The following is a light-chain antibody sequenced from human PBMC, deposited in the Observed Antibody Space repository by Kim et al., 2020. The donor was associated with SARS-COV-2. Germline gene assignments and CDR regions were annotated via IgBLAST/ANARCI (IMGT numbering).Light chain of an antibody. Sequence: DIVMTQTPLSLPVTPGEPASISCRSSQSLLDSDDGNTYLDWYLQKPGQSPQLLIYTLSYRAYGVPDRFSGSGSGTDFTLKISRVEAEDVGVYYCMQRIEFPYTFGQGTKLEI. CDR1: QSLLDSDDGNTY. CDR3: MQRIEFPYT. CDR2: TLS. V-gene: IGKV2-40*01. J-gene: IGKJ2*01.